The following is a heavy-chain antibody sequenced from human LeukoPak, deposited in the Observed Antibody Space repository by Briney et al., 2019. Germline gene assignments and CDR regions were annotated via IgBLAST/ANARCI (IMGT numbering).Heavy chain of an antibody. CDR1: GDSKNGFH. D-gene: IGHD6-13*01. CDR3: ARLANDIAAAGTSPVLDP. V-gene: IGHV4-59*08. CDR2: VSYSGST. Sequence: SETLSLTCTVFGDSKNGFHWSWIRQPPGKGLEWIGCVSYSGSTNYNPSLKSRVTISVDTSKNQFSLKLSSVTAADTAVYYCARLANDIAAAGTSPVLDPWGQGTLVTVSS. J-gene: IGHJ5*02.